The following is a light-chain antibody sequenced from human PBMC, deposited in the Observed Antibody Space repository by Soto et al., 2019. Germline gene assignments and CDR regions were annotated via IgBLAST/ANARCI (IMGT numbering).Light chain of an antibody. CDR1: NIGGTN. CDR2: RDS. CDR3: QVSDSGALV. J-gene: IGLJ3*02. V-gene: IGLV3-9*01. Sequence: SYELTQPLSVSVALRQTARITCAGNNIGGTNVHWYQQKPGQAPVLVIYRDSYRPSGIPERFSGSNSGNTATLTISGAQVGDEADYYCQVSDSGALVFGGGTKLTVL.